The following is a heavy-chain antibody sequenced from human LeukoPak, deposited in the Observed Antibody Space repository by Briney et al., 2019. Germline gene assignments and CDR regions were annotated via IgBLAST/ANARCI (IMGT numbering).Heavy chain of an antibody. CDR3: AREYSSSSGPSDY. J-gene: IGHJ4*02. CDR2: IEQDGSAK. V-gene: IGHV3-7*01. D-gene: IGHD6-6*01. Sequence: GGSLRLSCAASGFTFSTSWLTWVRQAPGKGLEWVAHIEQDGSAKYYVDSVKGRFTISRDNAKNSLYLQMNSLRAEDTAVYYCAREYSSSSGPSDYWGQGTLVTVSS. CDR1: GFTFSTSW.